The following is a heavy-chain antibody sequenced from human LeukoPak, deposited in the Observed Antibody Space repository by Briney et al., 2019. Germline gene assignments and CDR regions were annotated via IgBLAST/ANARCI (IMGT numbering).Heavy chain of an antibody. CDR3: ARDLEYCSGGACFGY. D-gene: IGHD2-15*01. Sequence: SETLSLTCTVSGGSISSYFWSWIRQPPGKGLEWTGYIFYRGSTKYNPSLKSRVTILGDTSMNQFSLKLRSVTAADTAVHYCARDLEYCSGGACFGYWGKGTLVTVSS. V-gene: IGHV4-59*01. J-gene: IGHJ4*02. CDR2: IFYRGST. CDR1: GGSISSYF.